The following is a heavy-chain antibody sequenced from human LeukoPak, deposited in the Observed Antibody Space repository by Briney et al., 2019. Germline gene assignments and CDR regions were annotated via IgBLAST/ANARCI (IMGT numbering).Heavy chain of an antibody. CDR2: IYYSGST. Sequence: PSETLSLTCTVSGGSISSHYWSWIRQPPGKGLEWIGYIYYSGSTNYNPSLKSRVTISVDTSKNQFSLKLSSVTAADTAVYYCASRGGDYYDRIYEHWGQGTLVTVSS. V-gene: IGHV4-59*08. D-gene: IGHD3-22*01. J-gene: IGHJ1*01. CDR1: GGSISSHY. CDR3: ASRGGDYYDRIYEH.